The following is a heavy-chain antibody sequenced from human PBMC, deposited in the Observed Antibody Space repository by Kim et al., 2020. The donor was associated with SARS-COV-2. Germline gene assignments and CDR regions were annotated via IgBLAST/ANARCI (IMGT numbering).Heavy chain of an antibody. J-gene: IGHJ4*02. CDR3: SRSTVGAYFDY. CDR1: GSSVRSSY. Sequence: GGSLRLSCAVSGSSVRSSYMTWVRQAPGKGLEWVSAIHDAGSTYYADSVKGRFTISRDIPKDTLYLQMNSLRADDTAVYYCSRSTVGAYFDYWGQGSRVSVSS. V-gene: IGHV3-53*01. CDR2: IHDAGST. D-gene: IGHD1-26*01.